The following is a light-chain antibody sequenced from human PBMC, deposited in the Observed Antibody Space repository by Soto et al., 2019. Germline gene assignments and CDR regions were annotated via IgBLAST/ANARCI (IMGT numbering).Light chain of an antibody. CDR2: WAS. CDR1: QSVLYSSNNKNY. J-gene: IGKJ2*01. Sequence: DIVMTQSPDSLGVSLGERATINCKSSQSVLYSSNNKNYLAWYQQKPGQPPKLLIYWASTRESGVPDRFSGSGSGTDFTLTISSLQAEDVAVYYCHQYYSSPNTFGPGTKLEI. V-gene: IGKV4-1*01. CDR3: HQYYSSPNT.